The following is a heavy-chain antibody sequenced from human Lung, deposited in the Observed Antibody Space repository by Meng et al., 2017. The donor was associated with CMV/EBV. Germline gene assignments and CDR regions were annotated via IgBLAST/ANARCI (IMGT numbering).Heavy chain of an antibody. J-gene: IGHJ4*02. D-gene: IGHD6-6*01. Sequence: LXCGIYGGSLSGYYWSGIRQTPGKGLEWIGEIRHSGDITNYNPSIKSRVTISIDTSKKQFSLKLSAVTAADTAVYYCARQYSSSYYSDYWGQGTLVTVSS. CDR2: IRHSGDIT. CDR3: ARQYSSSYYSDY. CDR1: GGSLSGYY. V-gene: IGHV4-34*01.